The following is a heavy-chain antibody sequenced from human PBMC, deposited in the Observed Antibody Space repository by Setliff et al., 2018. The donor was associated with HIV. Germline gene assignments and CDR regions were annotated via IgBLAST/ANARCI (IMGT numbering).Heavy chain of an antibody. CDR3: ARDPHYFDTSGHYSWFYFDY. CDR1: DDFITSYY. Sequence: SETLSLTCTVSDDFITSYYWSWIRQPPGKGLEWIGYIYYSGSTNYNPSLKSRVTISLDMSTSQFSLKLTSVTAADTAVYFCARDPHYFDTSGHYSWFYFDYWGQGTLVTVSS. D-gene: IGHD3-22*01. J-gene: IGHJ4*02. V-gene: IGHV4-59*12. CDR2: IYYSGST.